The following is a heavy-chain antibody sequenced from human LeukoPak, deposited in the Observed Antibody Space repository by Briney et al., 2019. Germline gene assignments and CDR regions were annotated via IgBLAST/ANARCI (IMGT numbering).Heavy chain of an antibody. CDR3: ARVSGGWELRHYYYYMDV. D-gene: IGHD1-26*01. J-gene: IGHJ6*03. V-gene: IGHV3-20*04. Sequence: GGSLRLSCAASGFTFDDYGMSWVRQAPGKGLEWVSGINWNGGSTGYADSVKGRFTISRDNAKNSLYLQMNSLRAEDTALYYCARVSGGWELRHYYYYMDVWGKGTTVTVSS. CDR2: INWNGGST. CDR1: GFTFDDYG.